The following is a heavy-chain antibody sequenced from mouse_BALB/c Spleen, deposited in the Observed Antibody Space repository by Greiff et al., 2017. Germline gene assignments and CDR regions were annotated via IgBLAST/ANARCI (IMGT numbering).Heavy chain of an antibody. CDR2: ISYDGSN. J-gene: IGHJ2*01. D-gene: IGHD1-2*01. CDR3: ARDVRPFDY. Sequence: EVQLQQSGPGLVKPSQSLSLTCSVTGYSITSGYYWNWIRQFPGNKLEWMGYISYDGSNNYNPSLKNRISITRDTSKNQFFLKLNSVTTEDTATYYCARDVRPFDYWGQGTTLTVSS. CDR1: GYSITSGYY. V-gene: IGHV3-6*02.